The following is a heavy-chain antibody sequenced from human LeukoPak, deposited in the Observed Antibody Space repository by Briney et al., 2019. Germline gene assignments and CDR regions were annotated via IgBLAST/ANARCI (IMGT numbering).Heavy chain of an antibody. J-gene: IGHJ5*02. Sequence: SETLSLTCTVSDGSISGYYWSWIRQPPGKGLEWIGYIYYSGSTNYNPSLKSRVTISVDTSKNQFSLKLSSVTAADTAVYYCAREPPYSGWFDPWGQGTLVTVSS. CDR3: AREPPYSGWFDP. CDR1: DGSISGYY. V-gene: IGHV4-59*01. D-gene: IGHD6-13*01. CDR2: IYYSGST.